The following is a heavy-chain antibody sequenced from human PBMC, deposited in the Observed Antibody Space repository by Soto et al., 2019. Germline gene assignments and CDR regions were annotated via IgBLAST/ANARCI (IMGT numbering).Heavy chain of an antibody. J-gene: IGHJ4*02. CDR3: ARQRTTVVTQAYFDH. CDR2: IYYSGRS. CDR1: GGSITSSSYY. V-gene: IGHV4-39*01. Sequence: PSETLSLTCTVSGGSITSSSYYWGWIRPPPGKGLEWIGGIYYSGRSYYNPSLKSRVTMSVDTSKNQFSLTLNSVTAADAAVYYCARQRTTVVTQAYFDHWGQGTLVTVSS. D-gene: IGHD4-17*01.